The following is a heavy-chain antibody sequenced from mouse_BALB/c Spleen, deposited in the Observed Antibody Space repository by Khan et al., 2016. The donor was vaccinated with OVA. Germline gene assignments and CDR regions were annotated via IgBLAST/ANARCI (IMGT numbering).Heavy chain of an antibody. V-gene: IGHV1-76*01. D-gene: IGHD3-2*02. CDR2: IYPGTDNS. CDR3: AREEALYHFDH. Sequence: QVQLKESGAELVRPGASVKLSCKTSGYIFTTYWIHWIKQRSGQGLEWIARIYPGTDNSYYNEKFKDKATLSADKSSSTAYMQLSSLKSEESDVYCCAREEALYHFDHWGQGTTLTVSS. CDR1: GYIFTTYW. J-gene: IGHJ2*01.